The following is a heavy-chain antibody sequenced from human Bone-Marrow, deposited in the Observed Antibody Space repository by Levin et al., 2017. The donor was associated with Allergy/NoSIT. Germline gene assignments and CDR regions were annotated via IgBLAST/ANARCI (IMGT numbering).Heavy chain of an antibody. D-gene: IGHD3-22*01. J-gene: IGHJ4*02. CDR1: GFTFYDFA. Sequence: SLKISCAASGFTFYDFAMHWVRQAPGKGLEWVSGISWNRDTIDYADSVRGRFAISRDNVKNFLYLEMNSLRVEDTALYFCAKGYGDYDSSGWIDFWGQGTLVTVSS. CDR3: AKGYGDYDSSGWIDF. CDR2: ISWNRDTI. V-gene: IGHV3-9*01.